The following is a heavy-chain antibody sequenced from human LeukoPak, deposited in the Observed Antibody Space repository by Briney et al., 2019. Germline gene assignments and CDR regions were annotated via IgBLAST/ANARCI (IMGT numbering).Heavy chain of an antibody. CDR3: ARVSGGSSGWYGY. V-gene: IGHV4-59*01. Sequence: SETLSLTCTVSGGSISSYYWSWIRQPPGKGLEWIGYIYYSGSTNYNPSLRSRVTISVDTSKNQFSLKLSSVTAADTAVYYCARVSGGSSGWYGYWGQGTLVTVSS. D-gene: IGHD6-19*01. CDR2: IYYSGST. CDR1: GGSISSYY. J-gene: IGHJ4*02.